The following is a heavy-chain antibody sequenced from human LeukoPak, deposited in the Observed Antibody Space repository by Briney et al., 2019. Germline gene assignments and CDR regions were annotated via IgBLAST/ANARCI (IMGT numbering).Heavy chain of an antibody. Sequence: SETLSLTCTVSGGSISSYYWSWIRQPPGKGLEWIGYIYYSGTTNCNPSLKSRVTISVDTYKNQFSLKLSSVTAADTAVYYCARGVYIAAAQYGYWGQGTLVTVSS. CDR1: GGSISSYY. CDR2: IYYSGTT. J-gene: IGHJ4*02. CDR3: ARGVYIAAAQYGY. V-gene: IGHV4-59*01. D-gene: IGHD6-13*01.